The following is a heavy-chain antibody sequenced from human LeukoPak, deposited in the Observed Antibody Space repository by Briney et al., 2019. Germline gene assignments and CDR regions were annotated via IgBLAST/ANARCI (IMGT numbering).Heavy chain of an antibody. J-gene: IGHJ3*02. D-gene: IGHD2/OR15-2a*01. CDR2: ISYSGST. V-gene: IGHV4-59*08. Sequence: SETLSLTCTVSGGSISSYYWNWIRQPPGKRLEWIGFISYSGSTNYNPSLKSRVIIAVDTSKNQFSLKLSSVTAADTAMYYCARFHYFGDAFDIWGQGTMVTVSS. CDR1: GGSISSYY. CDR3: ARFHYFGDAFDI.